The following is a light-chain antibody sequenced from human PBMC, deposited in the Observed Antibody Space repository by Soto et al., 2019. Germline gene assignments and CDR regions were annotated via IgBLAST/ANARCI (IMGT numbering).Light chain of an antibody. Sequence: DIQLTQSPSFLSASVGDRVTISCRASYDISSYLAWYQQEPGKAPKLLIYAASTLQTGVPSRFTGSGSGRKFTLTISGLQFGDFATYFCQQLINYPHTFGGGTKLEI. CDR2: AAS. CDR1: YDISSY. V-gene: IGKV1-9*01. CDR3: QQLINYPHT. J-gene: IGKJ2*01.